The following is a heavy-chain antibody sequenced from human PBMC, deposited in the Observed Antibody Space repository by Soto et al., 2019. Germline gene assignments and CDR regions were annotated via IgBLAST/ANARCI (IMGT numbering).Heavy chain of an antibody. D-gene: IGHD3-22*01. Sequence: PSETLSLTCTVSGGSISSYYWSWIRQPPGKGLEWIGYIYYGGSTNYNPSLKSRVTISVDTSKNQFSLKLSSVTAADTAVYYCARAYYYDSPWFDPWGQGTLVTVSS. V-gene: IGHV4-59*01. CDR2: IYYGGST. CDR3: ARAYYYDSPWFDP. J-gene: IGHJ5*02. CDR1: GGSISSYY.